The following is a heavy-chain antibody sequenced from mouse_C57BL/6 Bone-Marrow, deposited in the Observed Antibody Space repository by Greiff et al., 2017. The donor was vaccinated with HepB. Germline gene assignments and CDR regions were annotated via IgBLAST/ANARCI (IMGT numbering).Heavy chain of an antibody. V-gene: IGHV1-26*01. D-gene: IGHD2-4*01. CDR3: ARRRDYDAY. CDR2: INPNNGGT. CDR1: GYTFTDYY. Sequence: VQLQQSGPELVKPGASVKISCKASGYTFTDYYMNWVKQSHGKSLEWIGDINPNNGGTSYNQKFKGKATLTVDKSSSTAYMELRSLTSEDSAVYYCARRRDYDAYWGQGTTLTVSS. J-gene: IGHJ2*01.